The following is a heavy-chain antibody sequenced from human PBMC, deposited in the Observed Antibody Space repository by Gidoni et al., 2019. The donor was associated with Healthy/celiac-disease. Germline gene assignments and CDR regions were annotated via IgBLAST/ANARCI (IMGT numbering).Heavy chain of an antibody. D-gene: IGHD3-22*01. CDR2: IYHSGST. CDR1: GGSIRSGCYS. J-gene: IGHJ3*02. Sequence: QLQLQESGSGLVQPSQPLSLTCAVSGGSIRSGCYSWSWIRQPPGKGLEWIGYIYHSGSTYYNPSHKSRVTISVDRSKNQFSLKLSSVTAADTAVYYCARGYYYDSSGTNDAFDIWGQGTMVTVSS. V-gene: IGHV4-30-2*01. CDR3: ARGYYYDSSGTNDAFDI.